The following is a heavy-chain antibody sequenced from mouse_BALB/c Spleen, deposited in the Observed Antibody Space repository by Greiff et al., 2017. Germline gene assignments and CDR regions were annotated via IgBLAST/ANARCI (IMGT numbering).Heavy chain of an antibody. CDR2: IDPANGNT. Sequence: EVQLQQSGAELVKPGASVKLSCTASGFNIKDTYMHWVKQRPEQGLEWIGRIDPANGNTKYDPKFQGKATITADTSSNTAYLQLSSLTSEDTAVYYCSTVLLRFYYYAMDYWGQGTSVTVSS. CDR1: GFNIKDTY. CDR3: STVLLRFYYYAMDY. J-gene: IGHJ4*01. V-gene: IGHV14-3*02. D-gene: IGHD1-1*01.